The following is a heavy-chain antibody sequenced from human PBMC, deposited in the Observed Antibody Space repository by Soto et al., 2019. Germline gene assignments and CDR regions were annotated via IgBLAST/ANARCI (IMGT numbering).Heavy chain of an antibody. V-gene: IGHV4-34*01. Sequence: PSETLSLTCAVYGGSFSGYYWSWIRQPPGKGLEWIGEINHSGSTNYNPSLKSRVTISVDTSKNQFSLKLSSVTAADTAVYYCARGGITGTYFMFFDYWGQGTLVTVSS. CDR3: ARGGITGTYFMFFDY. J-gene: IGHJ4*02. D-gene: IGHD1-7*01. CDR2: INHSGST. CDR1: GGSFSGYY.